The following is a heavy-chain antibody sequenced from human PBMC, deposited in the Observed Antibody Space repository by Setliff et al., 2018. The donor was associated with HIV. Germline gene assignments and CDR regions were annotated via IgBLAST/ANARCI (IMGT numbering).Heavy chain of an antibody. CDR3: ARKGWNAYEAFDY. J-gene: IGHJ4*02. CDR1: GGSFSGDS. V-gene: IGHV4-34*01. Sequence: PSETLSLTCNVHGGSFSGDSWNWIRQPPGKGLEWIGEITHSGGTKYNPSLKSRVTISVDMSKNHFSLSLTSVTAADTAIYFCARKGWNAYEAFDYWGQGALVTVSS. CDR2: ITHSGGT. D-gene: IGHD1-1*01.